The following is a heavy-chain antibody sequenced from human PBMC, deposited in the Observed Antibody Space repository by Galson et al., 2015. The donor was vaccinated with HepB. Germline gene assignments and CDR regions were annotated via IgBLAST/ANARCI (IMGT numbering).Heavy chain of an antibody. CDR1: GFTFSGSA. Sequence: FLRLSCAASGFTFSGSAMHWVRQASGRGLEWVGRIRSKASNYATTYVASANGRFAISRDDSKHTAYLQMNSLKTEDTAVYYFTSGGSYSEHWGQGTLVTVSS. V-gene: IGHV3-73*01. J-gene: IGHJ4*02. CDR2: IRSKASNYAT. CDR3: TSGGSYSEH. D-gene: IGHD1-26*01.